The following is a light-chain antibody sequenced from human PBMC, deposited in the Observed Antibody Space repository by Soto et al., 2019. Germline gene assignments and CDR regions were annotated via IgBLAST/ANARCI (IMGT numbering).Light chain of an antibody. V-gene: IGLV2-14*01. CDR2: DVS. J-gene: IGLJ1*01. Sequence: QSVLTQPASVSVSPGQSITISCTGTSSDVGGYNYVSWYQQHPGKAPKLMIYDVSNRPSGVSNRFSGSKSGNTASLTISGLQAEDEADYYCSSYTSSRAYVFGTGTKVTV. CDR1: SSDVGGYNY. CDR3: SSYTSSRAYV.